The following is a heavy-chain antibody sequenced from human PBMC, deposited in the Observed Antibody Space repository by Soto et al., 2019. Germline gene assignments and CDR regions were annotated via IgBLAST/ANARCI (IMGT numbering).Heavy chain of an antibody. CDR1: GYTFTSYD. Sequence: ASVKVSCKASGYTFTSYDINWVRQATGQGLEWMGWMNPNSGNTGYAQKLQSRVTMTRNTSISTAYMELSSLRSEDTAVYYCARVEPAAMWIWFDPWGQGTLVTVSS. CDR3: ARVEPAAMWIWFDP. D-gene: IGHD2-2*01. CDR2: MNPNSGNT. J-gene: IGHJ5*02. V-gene: IGHV1-8*01.